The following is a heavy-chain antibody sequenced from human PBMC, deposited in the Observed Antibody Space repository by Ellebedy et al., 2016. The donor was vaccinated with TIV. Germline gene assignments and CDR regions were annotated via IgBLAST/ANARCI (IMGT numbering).Heavy chain of an antibody. V-gene: IGHV1-2*04. CDR2: INPHSGGT. Sequence: ASSVKVSCKASVYTLTGYYLHWVRPAPRQGLEWMGWINPHSGGTTYAQKFQGWVTMTRDPSINTAYMELSRLRSDETAVYYCAREGTMVRGDDAFDIWGQGTMVTVSS. D-gene: IGHD3-10*01. CDR3: AREGTMVRGDDAFDI. CDR1: VYTLTGYY. J-gene: IGHJ3*02.